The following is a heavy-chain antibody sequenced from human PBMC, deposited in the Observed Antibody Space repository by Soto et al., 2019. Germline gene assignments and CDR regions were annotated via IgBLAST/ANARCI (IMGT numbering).Heavy chain of an antibody. D-gene: IGHD3-3*01. J-gene: IGHJ6*02. CDR3: ARSITIFGGDPSYYYYYGMDV. CDR1: GGTFSSYA. Sequence: SVKVSCKASGGTFSSYAISLVRHAPGQGLEWMGGIIPIFGTANYAQKFQGRVTITADESTSTAYMELSSLRSEDTAVYYCARSITIFGGDPSYYYYYGMDVWGQGTTVTVSS. V-gene: IGHV1-69*13. CDR2: IIPIFGTA.